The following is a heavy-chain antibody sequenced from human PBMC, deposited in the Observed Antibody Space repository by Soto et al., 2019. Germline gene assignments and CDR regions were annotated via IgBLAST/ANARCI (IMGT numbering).Heavy chain of an antibody. J-gene: IGHJ4*02. CDR2: IYPGDSDT. D-gene: IGHD2-21*02. Sequence: PGASLKISCKGSGYSFTSYWIGWVRQMPGKGLEWMGIIYPGDSDTRYSPSFQGQVTISADKSISTAYLQWSSLKASDTAMYYCARHQGGVVVTATLDYWGQGTLVTVSS. V-gene: IGHV5-51*01. CDR3: ARHQGGVVVTATLDY. CDR1: GYSFTSYW.